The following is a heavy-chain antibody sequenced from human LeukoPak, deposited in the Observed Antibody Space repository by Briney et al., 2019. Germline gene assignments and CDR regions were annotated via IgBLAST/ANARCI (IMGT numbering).Heavy chain of an antibody. CDR2: MNPNSGNT. V-gene: IGHV1-8*03. J-gene: IGHJ5*02. CDR1: GYTFTSYN. Sequence: ASVKVSCKASGYTFTSYNINWVRQATGQGLEWMGWMNPNSGNTGYAQSFQGRVTITRNTSISTAYMELSSLTSEDTAVYYCARDGPPGFDPWGQGTLVTVCS. CDR3: ARDGPPGFDP.